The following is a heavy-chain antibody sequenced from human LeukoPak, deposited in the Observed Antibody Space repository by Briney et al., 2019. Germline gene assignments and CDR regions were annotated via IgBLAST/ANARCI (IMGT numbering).Heavy chain of an antibody. J-gene: IGHJ4*02. V-gene: IGHV3-23*01. Sequence: GGSLRLSCAASGFTFSSYAMSWVRQAPGKGLEWVSTISDNGGSTSYADSVKGRFTISRDTSKNTLNLQMNSLRAEDTALYYCAKALGQYCSGGSCYFDYWGQGTLVTVSS. CDR3: AKALGQYCSGGSCYFDY. D-gene: IGHD2-15*01. CDR2: ISDNGGST. CDR1: GFTFSSYA.